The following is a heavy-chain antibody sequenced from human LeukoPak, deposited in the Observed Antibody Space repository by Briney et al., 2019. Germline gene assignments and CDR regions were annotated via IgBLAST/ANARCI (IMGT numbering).Heavy chain of an antibody. CDR1: GGTFSSYA. Sequence: ASVNVSCKASGGTFSSYAISWVRQAPGQGLEWMGRIIPILGIANYAQKFQGRVTITADKSTSTAYMELSSLKTEDTAVYYCTTDLVLRFLEWYGPFDYWGQGTLVTVSS. D-gene: IGHD3-3*01. CDR2: IIPILGIA. J-gene: IGHJ4*02. V-gene: IGHV1-69*04. CDR3: TTDLVLRFLEWYGPFDY.